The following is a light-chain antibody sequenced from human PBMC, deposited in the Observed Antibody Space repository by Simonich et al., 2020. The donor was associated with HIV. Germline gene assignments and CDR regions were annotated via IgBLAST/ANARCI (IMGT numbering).Light chain of an antibody. V-gene: IGKV4-1*01. Sequence: DIVMTQSPDSLAVSLGERATINCKYSQSVLYSSNNKTYLAWYQQKPGQPPKLLIYWASTRESGVPDRFSGSGSGTDFTLTISSLQAEDVAVYYCQQYYSTPFTFGPGTKVDIK. J-gene: IGKJ3*01. CDR1: QSVLYSSNNKTY. CDR2: WAS. CDR3: QQYYSTPFT.